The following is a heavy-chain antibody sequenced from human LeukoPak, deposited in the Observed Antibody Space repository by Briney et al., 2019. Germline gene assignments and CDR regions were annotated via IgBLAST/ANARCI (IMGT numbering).Heavy chain of an antibody. Sequence: GASVKVSCKASGGTFSSYATSWVRQAPGQRLECMGGIIPIFGTANYAQKFQGRVTITADESTSTAYLELSSLRPEDTAVYFCARGGENYFDSAIDYWGQGTLVTVSS. CDR2: IIPIFGTA. CDR3: ARGGENYFDSAIDY. D-gene: IGHD2/OR15-2a*01. J-gene: IGHJ4*02. V-gene: IGHV1-69*13. CDR1: GGTFSSYA.